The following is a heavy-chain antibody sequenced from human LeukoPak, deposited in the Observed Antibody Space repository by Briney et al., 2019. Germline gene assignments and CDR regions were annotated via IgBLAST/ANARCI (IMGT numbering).Heavy chain of an antibody. CDR1: GGTFSSYA. CDR2: IIPIFGTA. D-gene: IGHD5-12*01. Sequence: SVKVSCKASGGTFSSYAISWVRQAPGQGLEWMGGIIPIFGTANYAQKFQGRVTITTDESTSTAYMELSSLRSEDTAVYYCARDGERPRGYSGYGADYWGQGILVTVSS. J-gene: IGHJ4*02. V-gene: IGHV1-69*05. CDR3: ARDGERPRGYSGYGADY.